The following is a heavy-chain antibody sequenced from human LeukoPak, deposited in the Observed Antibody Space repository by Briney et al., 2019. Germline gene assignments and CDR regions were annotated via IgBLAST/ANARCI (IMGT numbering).Heavy chain of an antibody. Sequence: SETLSLTCAVYVGSFSGYYWSWIRKPPGKGVEYIGRINHSGSTDYNPSLKSRVTISVVTSKNQFSLKLSSVSAADTAVYYCAREREGYFDLWGRGTLVTVSS. CDR3: AREREGYFDL. V-gene: IGHV4-34*01. CDR1: VGSFSGYY. CDR2: INHSGST. J-gene: IGHJ2*01.